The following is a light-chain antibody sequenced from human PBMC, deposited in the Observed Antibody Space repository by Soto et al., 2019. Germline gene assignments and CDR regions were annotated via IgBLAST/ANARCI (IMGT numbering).Light chain of an antibody. J-gene: IGKJ1*01. Sequence: EVVMTQSPATLSVSPGERATLSCRASQSVNANLAWYQQKPGQAPRLLIHGASNRATGIPARFSGSGFGTEFILTISSLQSEDFSVYYCHQYNTWLWTFGQGPKV. CDR1: QSVNAN. CDR2: GAS. V-gene: IGKV3-15*01. CDR3: HQYNTWLWT.